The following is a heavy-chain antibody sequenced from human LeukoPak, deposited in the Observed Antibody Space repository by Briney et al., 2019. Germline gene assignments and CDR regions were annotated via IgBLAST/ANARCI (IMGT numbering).Heavy chain of an antibody. J-gene: IGHJ4*02. CDR1: GYTLTELS. CDR2: FDPEDGET. D-gene: IGHD3-3*01. Sequence: ASVKVSCKVSGYTLTELSMHWVRQAPGKGLEWMGGFDPEDGETIYAQKFQGRVTMTEDTSTDTAYMELSSLRSEDTAVYYCARDPGGIPNYDFWSAPSRFDYWGQGILVTVSS. V-gene: IGHV1-24*01. CDR3: ARDPGGIPNYDFWSAPSRFDY.